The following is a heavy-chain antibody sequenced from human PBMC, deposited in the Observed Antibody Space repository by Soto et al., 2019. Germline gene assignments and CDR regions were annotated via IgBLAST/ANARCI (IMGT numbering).Heavy chain of an antibody. D-gene: IGHD2-2*01. Sequence: QVQLVQSGAEVKKPGSSVKVSCKASGDTFSTYTITWMRQAPGQGLEWMGGIIPRSATSNYAQKFQGRVTITADESTSTAYMELGSLRSEDTAVYYCAREGLVLVQTTVNSDYYYYAMDVWGQGTTVTVSS. CDR3: AREGLVLVQTTVNSDYYYYAMDV. CDR1: GDTFSTYT. V-gene: IGHV1-69*12. J-gene: IGHJ6*02. CDR2: IIPRSATS.